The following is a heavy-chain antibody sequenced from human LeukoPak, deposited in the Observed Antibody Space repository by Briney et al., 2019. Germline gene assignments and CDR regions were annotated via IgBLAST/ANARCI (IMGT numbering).Heavy chain of an antibody. D-gene: IGHD4-23*01. CDR1: GFTFSDYY. CDR3: ARDDYGGNRAFDI. CDR2: ISSSGSTI. V-gene: IGHV3-11*01. Sequence: GGSLRLSCAASGFTFSDYYMSWIRQAPGKGLEWVSYISSSGSTIYYADSVKGRFTISRDNARNSLYLQMNSLRAEDTAVYYCARDDYGGNRAFDIWGQGTMVTVSS. J-gene: IGHJ3*02.